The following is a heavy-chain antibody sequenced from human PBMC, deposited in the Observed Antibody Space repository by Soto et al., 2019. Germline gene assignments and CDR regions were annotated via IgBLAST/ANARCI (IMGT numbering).Heavy chain of an antibody. J-gene: IGHJ4*02. Sequence: GGSLRLSCAASGFTFSRDGMHWVRQAPGKGLEWVAIIWYDGSNKYYADSVKGRFIIARDNPKNSLYLQMNSLRAEDTAVYYCARAVALQTAPDYWDQGTLVTVSS. CDR2: IWYDGSNK. V-gene: IGHV3-33*01. CDR3: ARAVALQTAPDY. D-gene: IGHD2-15*01. CDR1: GFTFSRDG.